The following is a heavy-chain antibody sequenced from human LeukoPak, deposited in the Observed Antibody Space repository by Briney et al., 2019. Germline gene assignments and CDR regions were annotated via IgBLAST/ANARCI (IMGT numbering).Heavy chain of an antibody. D-gene: IGHD4-17*01. J-gene: IGHJ4*02. Sequence: GGSLRLSCAASGFSFSTYSMIWVRQAPGKGLEWVSSVSGTSEYIYYADSVRGRFTISRDNAKNTVYLQMNSLRAEDTAVYYCARVTVTTSNWSQGTLVTVSS. CDR3: ARVTVTTSN. V-gene: IGHV3-21*06. CDR2: VSGTSEYI. CDR1: GFSFSTYS.